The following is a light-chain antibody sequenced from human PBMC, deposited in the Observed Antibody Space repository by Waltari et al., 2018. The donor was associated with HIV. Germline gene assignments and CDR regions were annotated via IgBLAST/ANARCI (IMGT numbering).Light chain of an antibody. CDR1: TSDVGGYNS. Sequence: QSALTQPASVSGSPGQSITTSCTGTTSDVGGYNSVSWYQQHPAKAPKLVILEVSNRPSGVSNRFSGSKSGNTASLTISGLQAEDEAYCYCSSYTNSDTVVFGGGTKVTVL. CDR3: SSYTNSDTVV. V-gene: IGLV2-14*01. CDR2: EVS. J-gene: IGLJ2*01.